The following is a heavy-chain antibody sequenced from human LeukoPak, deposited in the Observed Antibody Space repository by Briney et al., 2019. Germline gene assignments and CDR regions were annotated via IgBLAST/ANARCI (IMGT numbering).Heavy chain of an antibody. Sequence: ASVKVSCKASGYTFTGYYMHWVRQAPGQGLEWMGWINPNSGGTNYAQNFQGRVTMTRDTSISTAYMELSRLRSDDTAVYYCARDAAKIWGATQMYNWFDAWGQGTLVTVSS. D-gene: IGHD1-26*01. V-gene: IGHV1-2*02. CDR1: GYTFTGYY. CDR2: INPNSGGT. CDR3: ARDAAKIWGATQMYNWFDA. J-gene: IGHJ5*02.